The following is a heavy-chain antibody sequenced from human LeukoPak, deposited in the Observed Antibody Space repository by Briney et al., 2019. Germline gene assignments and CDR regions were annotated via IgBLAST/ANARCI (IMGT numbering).Heavy chain of an antibody. Sequence: SETLSLTCTVSGGSIRSYYWSWIRQPPGKGLEWIAYIYYSGSTNYNPSLKSRVTISVDTSKNQFSLKLSSVTAADTAVYYCARVTWLLPDYWGQGTLVTVSS. J-gene: IGHJ4*02. CDR2: IYYSGST. V-gene: IGHV4-59*01. CDR3: ARVTWLLPDY. CDR1: GGSIRSYY. D-gene: IGHD3-22*01.